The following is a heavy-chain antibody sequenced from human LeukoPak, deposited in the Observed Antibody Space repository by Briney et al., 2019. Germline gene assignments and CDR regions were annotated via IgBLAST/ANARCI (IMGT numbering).Heavy chain of an antibody. J-gene: IGHJ3*02. Sequence: GGSLRLSCTASGFTFSSYWMHWVRQAPGKGLVWVARIEGDGSRTNHADSVKGRFTISRDNAKSTLYLQMNSLRDDDTAVYFCARDRGNRDGYGDAFEIWGQGTMVTVSP. D-gene: IGHD5-18*01. V-gene: IGHV3-74*01. CDR3: ARDRGNRDGYGDAFEI. CDR2: IEGDGSRT. CDR1: GFTFSSYW.